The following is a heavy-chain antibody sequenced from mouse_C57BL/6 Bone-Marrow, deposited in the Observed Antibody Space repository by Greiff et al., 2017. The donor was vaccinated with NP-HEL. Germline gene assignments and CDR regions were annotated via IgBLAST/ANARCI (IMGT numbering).Heavy chain of an antibody. CDR3: ARGLLVY. CDR2: IDPSDSYT. CDR1: GYTFTSYW. D-gene: IGHD1-1*01. V-gene: IGHV1-69*01. Sequence: VQLQQPGAELVMPGASVKLSCKASGYTFTSYWMHWVKQRPGQGLEWIGEIDPSDSYTNYNQKFKGKATLTVDKSSSTAYMQLSSLTSEDSAVYYCARGLLVYWGQGTTLTVSS. J-gene: IGHJ2*01.